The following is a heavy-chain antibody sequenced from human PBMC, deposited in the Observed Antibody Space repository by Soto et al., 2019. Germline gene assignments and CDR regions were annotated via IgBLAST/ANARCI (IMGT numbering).Heavy chain of an antibody. D-gene: IGHD3-9*01. Sequence: GFLRLSCAASGFTFSRYAISWGRQAPGKGVEWVSAISGSGGSTYYADSVKGRFTISRDNSKNTLYLQMNSLRAEDTAVYYCAKDEVLRYFDWLSYAFDIWGQGTMVTVSS. CDR2: ISGSGGST. V-gene: IGHV3-23*01. CDR1: GFTFSRYA. CDR3: AKDEVLRYFDWLSYAFDI. J-gene: IGHJ3*02.